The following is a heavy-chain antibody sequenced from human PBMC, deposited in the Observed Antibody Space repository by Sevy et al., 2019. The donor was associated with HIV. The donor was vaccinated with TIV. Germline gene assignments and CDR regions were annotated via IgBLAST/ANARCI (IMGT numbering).Heavy chain of an antibody. CDR2: ISSDGVST. J-gene: IGHJ6*02. V-gene: IGHV3-64D*06. CDR1: GFSFSNSA. CDR3: VKDPDYNFWRGDYGMDV. D-gene: IGHD3-3*01. Sequence: GGSLRLSCSGSGFSFSNSAMNWVRRTPGKGLKYVSAISSDGVSTDYTDSVRGRFTISRDNSKNTLYLQMSSLRVEDRAVYYCVKDPDYNFWRGDYGMDVWGQGTTVTVSS.